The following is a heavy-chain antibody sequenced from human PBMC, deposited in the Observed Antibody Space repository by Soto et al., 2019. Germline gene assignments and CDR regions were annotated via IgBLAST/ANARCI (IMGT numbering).Heavy chain of an antibody. J-gene: IGHJ6*03. Sequence: ASVKVSCKASGYTFTSYAMHLVRQAPGQRLEWMGWINAGNGNTKYSQKFQGRVTITRDTSASTAYMELSSLRSEDTAVYYCARDSSAQNYYYYMDVWGKGTTVTVSS. CDR3: ARDSSAQNYYYYMDV. CDR1: GYTFTSYA. V-gene: IGHV1-3*01. D-gene: IGHD6-6*01. CDR2: INAGNGNT.